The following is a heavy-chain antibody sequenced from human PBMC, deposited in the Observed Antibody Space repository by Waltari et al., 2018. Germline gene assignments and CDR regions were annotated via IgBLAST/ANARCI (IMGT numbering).Heavy chain of an antibody. Sequence: QLQLQESGPRLVRPSETLSLICRVSGVSITSNRHYWAWIRQSPGKGLEWIGTVSYGGPTYTSPSLKSRVSVSRDTSKNQVSLILGSVTAADMAVYYCATYIGASVGTAAFDVWGQGTMVTVSS. J-gene: IGHJ3*01. V-gene: IGHV4-39*01. CDR1: GVSITSNRHY. CDR3: ATYIGASVGTAAFDV. CDR2: VSYGGPT. D-gene: IGHD5-12*01.